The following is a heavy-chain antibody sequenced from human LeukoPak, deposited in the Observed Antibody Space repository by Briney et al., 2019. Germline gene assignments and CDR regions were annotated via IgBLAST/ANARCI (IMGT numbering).Heavy chain of an antibody. CDR2: INHSGST. J-gene: IGHJ5*02. D-gene: IGHD3-10*01. CDR1: GGSISSYY. V-gene: IGHV4-34*01. Sequence: SETLSLTCTVSGGSISSYYWSWIRQPPGKGRDWIGEINHSGSTNYNPSLKSRVTISVDTSKNQFPLKLSSVTAADTAVYYCAREDPYYYGSGTFDPWGQGTLVTVSS. CDR3: AREDPYYYGSGTFDP.